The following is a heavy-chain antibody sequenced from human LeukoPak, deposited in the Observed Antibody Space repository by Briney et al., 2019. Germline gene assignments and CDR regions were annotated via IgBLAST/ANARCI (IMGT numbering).Heavy chain of an antibody. CDR3: AKQNSIAAAGGYFDY. CDR1: GFTFSSYW. Sequence: GGSLRLSCAASGFTFSSYWMDWVRQAPGKGLEWVANIKQDGSEKYYVDSVKGRFTISRDNSKNTLYLQMNSLRAEDTAVYYCAKQNSIAAAGGYFDYWGQGTLVTVSS. J-gene: IGHJ4*02. CDR2: IKQDGSEK. V-gene: IGHV3-7*03. D-gene: IGHD6-13*01.